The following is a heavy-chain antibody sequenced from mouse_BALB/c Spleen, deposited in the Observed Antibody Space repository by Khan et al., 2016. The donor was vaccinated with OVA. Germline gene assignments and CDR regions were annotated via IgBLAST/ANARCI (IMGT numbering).Heavy chain of an antibody. D-gene: IGHD1-1*01. CDR1: GYSITSDYA. Sequence: EVQLQESGPGLVKPSQSLSLTCTVTGYSITSDYAWNWIRQFPGNKLEWMGYISYSGRTSYNPSLKSRISITRDTSKNQFFLQLNSVTTEDTATYHGARSVTITTVVATDFDYWGQGTTLTVSS. CDR3: ARSVTITTVVATDFDY. V-gene: IGHV3-2*02. J-gene: IGHJ2*01. CDR2: ISYSGRT.